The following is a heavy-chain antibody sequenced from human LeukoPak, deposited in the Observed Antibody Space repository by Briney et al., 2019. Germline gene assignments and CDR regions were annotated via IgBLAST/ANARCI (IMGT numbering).Heavy chain of an antibody. CDR2: VSHSGGNT. V-gene: IGHV3-23*01. D-gene: IGHD2-15*01. CDR3: AKDSGGSAWPKYFDY. Sequence: GGSLRLSCAASGFTFINYAMSWVRQAPGKGPEWVSTVSHSGGNTHHADSVKGRFTISRDNSKNTLYLQMDSLRAEDTAVYYCAKDSGGSAWPKYFDYWGQGSLVTVSS. J-gene: IGHJ4*02. CDR1: GFTFINYA.